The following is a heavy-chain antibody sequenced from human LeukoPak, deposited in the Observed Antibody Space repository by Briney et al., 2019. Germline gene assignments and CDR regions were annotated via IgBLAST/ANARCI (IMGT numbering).Heavy chain of an antibody. J-gene: IGHJ4*02. Sequence: SETLSLTCAVYGGSFSGYYWSWIRQPPGKGLERIGEINHSGSTNYNPSLKSRVTISVDTSKNQFSLKLSSVTAADTAVYYCARRWYCSSTSCYFPFDYWGQGTLVTVSS. V-gene: IGHV4-34*01. CDR2: INHSGST. CDR3: ARRWYCSSTSCYFPFDY. CDR1: GGSFSGYY. D-gene: IGHD2-2*01.